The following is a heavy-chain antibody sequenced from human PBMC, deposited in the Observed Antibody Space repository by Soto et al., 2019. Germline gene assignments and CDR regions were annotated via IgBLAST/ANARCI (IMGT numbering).Heavy chain of an antibody. CDR2: IWYDGSNK. D-gene: IGHD3-3*01. CDR1: GFTFSSYG. Sequence: GGSLRLSCAASGFTFSSYGMHWVRQAPGKGLEWVAVIWYDGSNKYYADSVKGRFTISRDNSKNTLYLQMNSLRAEDTAVYYCARERLVVPPYYDFWSGRKGGGRVSCLDVWGQGTTVTVSS. CDR3: ARERLVVPPYYDFWSGRKGGGRVSCLDV. J-gene: IGHJ6*02. V-gene: IGHV3-33*01.